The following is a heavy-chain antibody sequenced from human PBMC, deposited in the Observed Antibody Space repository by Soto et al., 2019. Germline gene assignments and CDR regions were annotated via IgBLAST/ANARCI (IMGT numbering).Heavy chain of an antibody. D-gene: IGHD3-10*01. J-gene: IGHJ5*02. CDR3: ARLGPYGSESYSFRYNWFDP. CDR2: IYSGGSS. V-gene: IGHV3-53*01. CDR1: GFTVSSSH. Sequence: EVPLVESGGGLIQPGGSLRLSCTTSGFTVSSSHMSWVRQAPGKGLEWVSVIYSGGSSYYAVSVQGRFTISRDNSKNTVYLQMTSLRGEDTAMYYCARLGPYGSESYSFRYNWFDPWGQGTLVTVSS.